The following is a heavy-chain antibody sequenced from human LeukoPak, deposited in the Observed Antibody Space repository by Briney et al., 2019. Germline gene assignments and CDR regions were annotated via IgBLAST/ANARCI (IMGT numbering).Heavy chain of an antibody. V-gene: IGHV3-30*18. CDR2: ISYDGSNK. Sequence: GGSLRLSCAASGFSFSSYGMHWVRQASGKGLEWVAVISYDGSNKFYADSVRGRFTISRDNSKNTLYLQRNSLRAEDTAGYYCAKLGYSSGWYDFQIVVFDFWGQGTMVTVSS. CDR3: AKLGYSSGWYDFQIVVFDF. CDR1: GFSFSSYG. D-gene: IGHD6-19*01. J-gene: IGHJ3*01.